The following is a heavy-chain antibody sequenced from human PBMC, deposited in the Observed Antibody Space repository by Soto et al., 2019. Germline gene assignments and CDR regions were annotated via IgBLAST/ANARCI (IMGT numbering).Heavy chain of an antibody. CDR3: ARDLLFDY. CDR1: GYSFTSYD. V-gene: IGHV1-3*01. J-gene: IGHJ4*02. CDR2: INAGNGNT. Sequence: QVQLVQSGAEVKKPGASVKVSFKTSGYSFTSYDMHWVRQAPGQRLEWMGWINAGNGNTKYSQKFQGRVTITRDTSASTAYMELSSLRSEDTAVYYCARDLLFDYWGQGTLVTVSS.